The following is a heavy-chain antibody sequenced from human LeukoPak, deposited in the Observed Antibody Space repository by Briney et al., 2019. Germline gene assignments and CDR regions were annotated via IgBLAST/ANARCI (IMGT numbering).Heavy chain of an antibody. V-gene: IGHV4-61*02. D-gene: IGHD3-22*01. CDR3: ARASYSYDINGWVPFDY. CDR1: GNSISSGDNY. J-gene: IGHJ4*02. CDR2: INTSGST. Sequence: SETLSLTCTVSGNSISSGDNYWRWIRQPAGTGLEWIGRINTSGSTNYNPSLKSRVTISGDTSKNQFSLRLSSVTAADTAVYYCARASYSYDINGWVPFDYWGQGTLVTVSS.